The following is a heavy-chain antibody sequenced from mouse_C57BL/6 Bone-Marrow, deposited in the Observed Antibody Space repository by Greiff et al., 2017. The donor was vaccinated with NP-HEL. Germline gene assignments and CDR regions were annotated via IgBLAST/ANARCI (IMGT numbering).Heavy chain of an antibody. D-gene: IGHD2-2*01. CDR3: ARIGYDKDYYFDY. V-gene: IGHV1-52*01. CDR2: IDPSDSET. J-gene: IGHJ2*01. Sequence: VQLQQPGAELVRPGSSVKLSCKASGYTFTSYWMHWVKQRPIQGLEWIGNIDPSDSETHYNQKFKDKATLTVDKSSSTAYMQLSSLTSEDSAVYYCARIGYDKDYYFDYWGQGTTLTVSS. CDR1: GYTFTSYW.